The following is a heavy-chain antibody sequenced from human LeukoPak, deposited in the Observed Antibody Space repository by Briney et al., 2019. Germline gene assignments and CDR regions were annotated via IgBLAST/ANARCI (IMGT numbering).Heavy chain of an antibody. J-gene: IGHJ4*02. Sequence: GGSLRLSCAASGLTVSSNYITWVRQPPGKGLEWVSVLHAAGGTYYADSVKGRFTISGHISKNTVYLQMNSLRAEDTGVYYCAREGYDSSGYPRLLDYWGQGTLVTVSS. V-gene: IGHV3-53*04. CDR2: LHAAGGT. D-gene: IGHD3-22*01. CDR3: AREGYDSSGYPRLLDY. CDR1: GLTVSSNY.